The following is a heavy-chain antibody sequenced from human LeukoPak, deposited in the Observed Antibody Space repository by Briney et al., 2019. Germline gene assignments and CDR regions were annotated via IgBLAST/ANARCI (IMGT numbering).Heavy chain of an antibody. D-gene: IGHD3-10*01. V-gene: IGHV3-33*01. CDR1: GFTFSSYG. CDR3: ARGPLWFGELANYFDY. Sequence: GGSLRLSCAASGFTFSSYGIHWVRQAPGKGLEWVADIWYDGSNKYYADSVKGRFTISRDNSKNTLYLQMNSLRAEDTAVYYCARGPLWFGELANYFDYWGQGTLVTVSS. J-gene: IGHJ4*02. CDR2: IWYDGSNK.